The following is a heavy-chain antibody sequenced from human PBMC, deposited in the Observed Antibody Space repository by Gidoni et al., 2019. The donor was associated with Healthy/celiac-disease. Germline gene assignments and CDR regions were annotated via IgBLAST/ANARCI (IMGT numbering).Heavy chain of an antibody. CDR3: AKDRLKYSRTFDY. CDR1: GFTFSSYA. J-gene: IGHJ4*02. CDR2: ISGSGGST. D-gene: IGHD6-6*01. Sequence: EVQLLESGGGFVQPGGSLRLSCAASGFTFSSYAMSWVRQAPGKGLEWVSAISGSGGSTYYADSVKGRFTISRDNSKNTLYLQMNSLRAEDTAVYYCAKDRLKYSRTFDYWGQGTLVTVSS. V-gene: IGHV3-23*01.